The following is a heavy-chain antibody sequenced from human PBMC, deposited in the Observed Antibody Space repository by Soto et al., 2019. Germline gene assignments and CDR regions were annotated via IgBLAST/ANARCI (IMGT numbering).Heavy chain of an antibody. J-gene: IGHJ4*02. V-gene: IGHV1-18*01. CDR1: GYTFTSFG. CDR2: ISPSNGNT. D-gene: IGHD2-15*01. CDR3: ARCGGGSCYNPLDY. Sequence: QVQVVQSGAEVKKPGASVKVSCKTSGYTFTSFGISWVRQAPGQGLEWMGWISPSNGNTNYAQKLHDRLTXXTXTXXSTTYMELRSLRSDDTAVYYCARCGGGSCYNPLDYWGQGTLVTVSS.